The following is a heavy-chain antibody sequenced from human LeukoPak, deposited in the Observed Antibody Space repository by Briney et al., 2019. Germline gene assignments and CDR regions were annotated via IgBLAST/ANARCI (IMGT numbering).Heavy chain of an antibody. Sequence: KPSETLSLTCAVYGGSFSGYYWSWIRQPPGKGLEWIGEINHSGSTNYNPSLKSRVTISVDTSKNQFSLKLSSVTAADTAVYYCASWNGYSYGRLVDYWGQGTLVTVSS. CDR1: GGSFSGYY. D-gene: IGHD5-18*01. V-gene: IGHV4-34*01. CDR2: INHSGST. CDR3: ASWNGYSYGRLVDY. J-gene: IGHJ4*02.